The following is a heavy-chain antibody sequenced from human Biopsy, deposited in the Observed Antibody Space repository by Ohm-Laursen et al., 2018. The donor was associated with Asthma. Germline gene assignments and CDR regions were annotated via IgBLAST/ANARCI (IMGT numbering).Heavy chain of an antibody. D-gene: IGHD7-27*01. CDR1: GGSISSGGYY. CDR3: ARWGSFGFDY. J-gene: IGHJ4*02. CDR2: IYYSGST. Sequence: SQTLSLTCFVSGGSISSGGYYWSWIRQHPGKGLEWIGYIYYSGSTYYNPSLKSRVTISVDTSKNQFSLNLSSVTAADTAVYYCARWGSFGFDYWGQGTLVTVSS. V-gene: IGHV4-31*03.